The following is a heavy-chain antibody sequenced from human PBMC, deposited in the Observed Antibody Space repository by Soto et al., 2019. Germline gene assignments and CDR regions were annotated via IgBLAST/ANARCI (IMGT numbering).Heavy chain of an antibody. D-gene: IGHD1-20*01. Sequence: PSETLSLTCSVSGAALNRGNYYWSCIRQVPGKGLEWIGHIYVTGAVDYNPSLRDRITISQGTSERQFSRNLWLVTSAYTAVYYCARLTIGTNNYKWFDTWGPGTLVTVSS. V-gene: IGHV4-31*03. CDR3: ARLTIGTNNYKWFDT. CDR2: IYVTGAV. CDR1: GAALNRGNYY. J-gene: IGHJ5*02.